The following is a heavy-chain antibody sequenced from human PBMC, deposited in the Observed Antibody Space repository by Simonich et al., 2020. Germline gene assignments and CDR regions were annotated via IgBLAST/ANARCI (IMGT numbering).Heavy chain of an antibody. Sequence: QLQLQESGPGLVKPSETLSLTCTVSGGSISNSSYYWGWIRQPPGKGLEWIGSIYYSGSTDYNPSIKSRVTISVDTSKNQFSLKLSSVTAADTAGYYCARHAGFAFDIWGQGTMVTVSS. CDR3: ARHAGFAFDI. CDR2: IYYSGST. V-gene: IGHV4-39*01. D-gene: IGHD6-13*01. J-gene: IGHJ3*02. CDR1: GGSISNSSYY.